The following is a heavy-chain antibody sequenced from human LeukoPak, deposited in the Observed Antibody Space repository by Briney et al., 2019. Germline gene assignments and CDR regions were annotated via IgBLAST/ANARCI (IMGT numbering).Heavy chain of an antibody. V-gene: IGHV3-30*18. Sequence: GGSLRLSCVASGFTFGSYGMHWVRQAPGKGLEWVAFISYDGSKKYYADSLKGRFSIFRDNSKSTLDLQMNSLRPEDTALYYCAKLGYDSSGSPRLVDYWGQGTLVTVSS. CDR1: GFTFGSYG. CDR3: AKLGYDSSGSPRLVDY. D-gene: IGHD3-22*01. J-gene: IGHJ4*02. CDR2: ISYDGSKK.